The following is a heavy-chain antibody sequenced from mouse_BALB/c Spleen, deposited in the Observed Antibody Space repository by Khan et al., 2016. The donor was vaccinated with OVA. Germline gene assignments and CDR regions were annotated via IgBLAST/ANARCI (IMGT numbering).Heavy chain of an antibody. CDR1: GFDFSRYW. V-gene: IGHV4-1*02. Sequence: EVQLQESGGGLVQPGGSLKLSCVASGFDFSRYWMSWVRQAPGKGLEWIGEINPDSSTINYTPSLKDKFIISRDNAKNTLYLQMSKVRSEDTALCYFARPYRYDVRAWFAYWGQGTLVTVSA. J-gene: IGHJ3*01. D-gene: IGHD2-14*01. CDR2: INPDSSTI. CDR3: ARPYRYDVRAWFAY.